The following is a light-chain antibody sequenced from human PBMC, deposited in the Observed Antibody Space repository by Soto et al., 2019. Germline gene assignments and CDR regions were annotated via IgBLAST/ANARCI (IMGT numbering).Light chain of an antibody. CDR1: QSVSSN. J-gene: IGKJ1*01. Sequence: EIVMTQSPATLSVSPGGRATLSCRASQSVSSNLAWYQQKPGQAPRLLIYGASTRPTGIPARFSGSGSGTEFTLTISSLQSEDFAVYYCQHYNNWPRTFGQGTKVEIK. V-gene: IGKV3-15*01. CDR3: QHYNNWPRT. CDR2: GAS.